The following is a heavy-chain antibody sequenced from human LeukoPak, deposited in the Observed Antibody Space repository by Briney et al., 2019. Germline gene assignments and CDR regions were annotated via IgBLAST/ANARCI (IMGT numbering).Heavy chain of an antibody. Sequence: GGSLRLSCAASGFTVSSNYMSWVRQAPGKGLEWVSVIYSGGSTYYADSVKGRFTISRDNSKNTLYLQMNSLRAEDTAVYYCAKPPPYCGGDCYSGSYFDYWGQGTLVTVSS. D-gene: IGHD2-21*02. CDR3: AKPPPYCGGDCYSGSYFDY. CDR2: IYSGGST. CDR1: GFTVSSNY. V-gene: IGHV3-53*01. J-gene: IGHJ4*02.